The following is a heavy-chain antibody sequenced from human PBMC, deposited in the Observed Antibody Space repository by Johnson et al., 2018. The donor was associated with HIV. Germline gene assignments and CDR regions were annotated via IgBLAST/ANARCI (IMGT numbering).Heavy chain of an antibody. CDR3: ARDSVGSPSAFDI. CDR1: GFTFSSYW. CDR2: IKQDGSEK. Sequence: VQLVESGGGLVQPGGSLRLSCAASGFTFSSYWMSWVRQAPGKGLEWVANIKQDGSEKYYVDSVKGRFTISRDNAKNSLYLQMNSLRAEDTDVYYCARDSVGSPSAFDIWGQGTMVTVSS. J-gene: IGHJ3*02. V-gene: IGHV3-7*03. D-gene: IGHD3-10*01.